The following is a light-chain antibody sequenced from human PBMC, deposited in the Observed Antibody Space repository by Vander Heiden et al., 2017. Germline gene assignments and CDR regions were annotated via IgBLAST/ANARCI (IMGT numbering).Light chain of an antibody. CDR1: SSQIGNNY. CDR2: ENN. V-gene: IGLV1-51*01. J-gene: IGLJ3*02. CDR3: GTWDSSLSAWV. Sequence: QSVLTQPPSVSAAPGQKVAIPCSGSSSQIGNNYVSWYQQLPGTAPKLLIYENNKRPSGIPDRFSGSKSGTSATLATAGLQTGDEADYYCGTWDSSLSAWVFGGGTKLTVL.